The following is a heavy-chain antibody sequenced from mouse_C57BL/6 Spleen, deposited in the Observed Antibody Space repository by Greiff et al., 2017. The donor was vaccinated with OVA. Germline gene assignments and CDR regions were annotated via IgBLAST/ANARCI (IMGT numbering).Heavy chain of an antibody. V-gene: IGHV1-52*01. CDR1: GYTFTSYW. CDR3: ARLYHEGYYAMDY. CDR2: IDPSDSET. Sequence: QVQLQQPGAELVRPGSSVKLSCKASGYTFTSYWMHWVKQRPIQGLEWIGNIDPSDSETHYNQKFKDKATLTVDKSSSTAYMHLSSLTSEDSAVYYCARLYHEGYYAMDYWGQGTSVTVSS. J-gene: IGHJ4*01. D-gene: IGHD2-4*01.